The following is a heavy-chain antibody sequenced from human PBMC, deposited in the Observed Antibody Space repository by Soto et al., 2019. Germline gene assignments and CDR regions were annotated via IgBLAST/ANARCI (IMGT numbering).Heavy chain of an antibody. CDR3: ARGSAMMVAVERDAPDKDYLDY. J-gene: IGHJ4*02. CDR1: VGSFSGYY. D-gene: IGHD3-22*01. Sequence: SETLSLTCAVYVGSFSGYYWSWLRQPPGKGLEWIGEIHHSGSTNYNPSLKSRVTISVDTSKNQFSLKLSSVTAADTAVYYCARGSAMMVAVERDAPDKDYLDYWCQGNLVTVSS. CDR2: IHHSGST. V-gene: IGHV4-34*01.